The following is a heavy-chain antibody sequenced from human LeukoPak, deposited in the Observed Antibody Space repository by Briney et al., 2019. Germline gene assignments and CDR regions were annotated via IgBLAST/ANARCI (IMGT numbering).Heavy chain of an antibody. J-gene: IGHJ4*02. CDR2: ISSSSSTI. CDR1: GFSLSTYW. Sequence: GGSLRLSCAASGFSLSTYWMSWVRQAPGKGVEWVSYISSSSSTIYYADSVKGRFTISRDNAKNSLYLQMNSLRAEDTAVYYCARDIRFRRPSVLWFGESYYFDYWGQGTLVTVSS. CDR3: ARDIRFRRPSVLWFGESYYFDY. D-gene: IGHD3-10*01. V-gene: IGHV3-48*01.